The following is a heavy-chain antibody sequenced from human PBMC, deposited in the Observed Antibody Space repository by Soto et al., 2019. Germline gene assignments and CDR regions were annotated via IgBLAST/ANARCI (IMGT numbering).Heavy chain of an antibody. V-gene: IGHV3-9*01. J-gene: IGHJ3*02. CDR1: GFTFDDYA. CDR2: ISWNSGSI. CDR3: AKTRQWLPPDAFDI. Sequence: EVQLVESGGGLVQPGRSLRLSCAASGFTFDDYAMHWVRQAPGKGLEWVSGISWNSGSIGYADSVKGRFTISRDNAKNSLYLQMNNLRAEDTALYYCAKTRQWLPPDAFDIWGQGTMVTVSS. D-gene: IGHD6-19*01.